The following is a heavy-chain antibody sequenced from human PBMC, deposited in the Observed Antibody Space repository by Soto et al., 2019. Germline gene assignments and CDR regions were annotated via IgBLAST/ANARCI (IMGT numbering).Heavy chain of an antibody. CDR3: TTPSINYDILTDYFNY. J-gene: IGHJ4*02. CDR2: IRSKANSDAT. V-gene: IGHV3-73*02. CDR1: GFTFSGSA. Sequence: EVQLVESGGGLVQPGGSLKLSCAASGFTFSGSAMHWVRQAPGKGLEWVGRIRSKANSDATVYSASVKGRFTISRDDSKNTAYLQMNRLKTEDTAVYYCTTPSINYDILTDYFNYWGQGSLVTVSS. D-gene: IGHD3-9*01.